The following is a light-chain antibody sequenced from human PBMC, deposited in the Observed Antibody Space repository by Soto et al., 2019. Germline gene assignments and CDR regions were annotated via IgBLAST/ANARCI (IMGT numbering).Light chain of an antibody. CDR1: SGDIGGYNY. CDR2: EVS. CDR3: SSHTFYRTRV. Sequence: QSVLTQPASVSGSPGQSIAISCTGTSGDIGGYNYVSWYQQHPGKAPKLIIHEVSNRPSGVSDRFSGSKSGNTASLAISGLQADDEADYYCSSHTFYRTRVFGTGTKLTVL. J-gene: IGLJ1*01. V-gene: IGLV2-14*01.